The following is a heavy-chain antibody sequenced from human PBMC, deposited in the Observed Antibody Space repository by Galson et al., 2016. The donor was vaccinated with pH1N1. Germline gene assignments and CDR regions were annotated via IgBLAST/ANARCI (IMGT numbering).Heavy chain of an antibody. Sequence: GFSFDTYAMHWVRQAPGKGLEWVAFISYNGHDQSYADSLKGRFIISRDNSKNTLYLQLNSLRTEDTAVFYCAREDWSYADTYYNGLDVWGQGTTVTVSS. CDR2: ISYNGHDQ. CDR1: GFSFDTYA. D-gene: IGHD3-16*01. V-gene: IGHV3-30-3*01. CDR3: AREDWSYADTYYNGLDV. J-gene: IGHJ6*02.